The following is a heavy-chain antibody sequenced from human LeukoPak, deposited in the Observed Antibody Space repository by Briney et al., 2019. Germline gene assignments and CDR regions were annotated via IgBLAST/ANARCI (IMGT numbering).Heavy chain of an antibody. J-gene: IGHJ1*01. CDR3: ARPTYCTNGVCPEYFQH. D-gene: IGHD2-8*01. Sequence: ASVKVPCKASGYTFTSYVMHWVRQAPGQRLEWMGWINAGNGNTKYSQKFQGRVTFTRDTSASTAYMELSSLRSEDTAVYYCARPTYCTNGVCPEYFQHWGQGTLVTVSS. CDR1: GYTFTSYV. CDR2: INAGNGNT. V-gene: IGHV1-3*01.